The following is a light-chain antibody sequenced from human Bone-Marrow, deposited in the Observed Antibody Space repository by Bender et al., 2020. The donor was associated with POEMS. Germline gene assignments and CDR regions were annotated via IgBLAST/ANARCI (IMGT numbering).Light chain of an antibody. J-gene: IGLJ1*01. Sequence: QSALTQPASVSGSPGQSITISCTGTSSDVGGFNLVSWFQQHPGKAPKLVIYGATQRPSGVPDRFSGSKSGNTASLTISGLQAEDEADYYCCSFAGAHTYVFGSGTKVTVL. CDR1: SSDVGGFNL. CDR3: CSFAGAHTYV. V-gene: IGLV2-11*01. CDR2: GAT.